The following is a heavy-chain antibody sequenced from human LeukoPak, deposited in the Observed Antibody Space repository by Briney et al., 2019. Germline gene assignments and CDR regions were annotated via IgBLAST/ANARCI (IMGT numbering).Heavy chain of an antibody. V-gene: IGHV3-30-3*01. CDR2: ISYDGSNK. CDR1: GLTFCSYA. D-gene: IGHD3-10*01. Sequence: GGSLRLFCEGSGLTFCSYAMRWGRPAPGKGLEWVAVISYDGSNKYYADSVKGRFTISRDNSKNTLYLQMNSLRAEDTAVYYCARDVFGAFDIWGQGTMVTVSS. J-gene: IGHJ3*02. CDR3: ARDVFGAFDI.